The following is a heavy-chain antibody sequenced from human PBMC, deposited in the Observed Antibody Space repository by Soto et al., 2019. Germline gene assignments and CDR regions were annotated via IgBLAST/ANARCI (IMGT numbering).Heavy chain of an antibody. Sequence: RASVKVSCKASGGTFSSYAISWVRQAPGQGLEWMGGIIPIFGTANYAQKFQGRVTITADESTSTAYMELSSLRSEDTAVYYCARVSNHADAFDIWGQGTMVTVSS. CDR2: IIPIFGTA. D-gene: IGHD7-27*01. V-gene: IGHV1-69*13. CDR3: ARVSNHADAFDI. CDR1: GGTFSSYA. J-gene: IGHJ3*02.